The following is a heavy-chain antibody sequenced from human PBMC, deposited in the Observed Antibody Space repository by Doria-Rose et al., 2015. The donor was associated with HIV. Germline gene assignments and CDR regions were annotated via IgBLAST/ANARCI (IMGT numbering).Heavy chain of an antibody. V-gene: IGHV2-26*01. CDR3: ARIKSSRWYHKYYFDF. CDR2: IFSDDER. Sequence: QGSGPVLVKPTETLTLTCTVSGVSLSSPGMGVSWIRQPPGKALEWLANIFSDDERYYKTSMKSRLTISRGTSKSQVVLTMTDMDPVDTATYYCARIKSSRWYHKYYFDFWGQGTLVIVSA. J-gene: IGHJ4*02. CDR1: GVSLSSPGMG. D-gene: IGHD6-13*01.